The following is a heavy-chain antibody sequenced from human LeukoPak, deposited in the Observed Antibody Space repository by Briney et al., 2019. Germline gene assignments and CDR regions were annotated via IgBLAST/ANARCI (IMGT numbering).Heavy chain of an antibody. J-gene: IGHJ4*02. D-gene: IGHD6-6*01. CDR2: INTDGSST. CDR1: GFTFSNYW. V-gene: IGHV3-74*01. Sequence: GGSLRLSCAASGFTFSNYWMHWVRQVPGKGLVWVSRINTDGSSTTYADSVKGRFTTSGDNAKNTLYLQMNSLRAEDTAVYYCVREYTSSSTRVFDYWGQGTLVTVSS. CDR3: VREYTSSSTRVFDY.